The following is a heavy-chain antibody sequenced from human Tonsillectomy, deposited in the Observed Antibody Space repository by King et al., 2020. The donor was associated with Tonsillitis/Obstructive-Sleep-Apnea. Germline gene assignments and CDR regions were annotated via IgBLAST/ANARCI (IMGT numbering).Heavy chain of an antibody. D-gene: IGHD4-17*01. CDR2: IWYVGSNK. J-gene: IGHJ4*02. CDR1: GFTFSIYG. V-gene: IGHV3-33*01. Sequence: VQLVESGGGVVQPGRSLRLSWAASGFTFSIYGMHGVRQAPGKGMEWVSVIWYVGSNKYYADTVKGRFTISSDNSKNTLYLQMNSLRAEDTAVYYCASFYGDYGHFDYWGQGTLVTVSS. CDR3: ASFYGDYGHFDY.